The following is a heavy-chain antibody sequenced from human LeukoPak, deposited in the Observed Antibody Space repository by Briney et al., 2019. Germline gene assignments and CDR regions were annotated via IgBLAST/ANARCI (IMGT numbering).Heavy chain of an antibody. CDR2: IYSGGNT. CDR3: ARDSRTGKGDYDY. V-gene: IGHV3-53*01. D-gene: IGHD1-1*01. Sequence: GGSLRLSCAASGFTVSSNYMSWVRQAPGKGLEWVSIIYSGGNTFYADSVKGRFTISRDNSKNTLYLQMNSLRTEDPAVYYCARDSRTGKGDYDYWGQGTLVTVSS. CDR1: GFTVSSNY. J-gene: IGHJ4*02.